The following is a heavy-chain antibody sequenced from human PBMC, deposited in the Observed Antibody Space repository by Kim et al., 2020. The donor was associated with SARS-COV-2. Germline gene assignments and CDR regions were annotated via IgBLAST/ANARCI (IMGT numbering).Heavy chain of an antibody. CDR2: ISAYNGNT. CDR1: GYTFTSYS. J-gene: IGHJ4*02. Sequence: ASVKVSCKASGYTFTSYSISRVRQAPGQGLEWMGWISAYNGNTNYAQKLQGRVTMTTDTSTSTAYMELRSLRSDDTAVYYCARDRIPRGYSYGLPDYWGQGTLVTVSS. CDR3: ARDRIPRGYSYGLPDY. V-gene: IGHV1-18*01. D-gene: IGHD5-18*01.